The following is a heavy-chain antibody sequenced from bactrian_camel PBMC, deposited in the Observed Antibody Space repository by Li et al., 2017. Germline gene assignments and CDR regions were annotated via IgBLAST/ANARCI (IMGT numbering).Heavy chain of an antibody. CDR3: AAGRACIDLGRGRPDY. CDR1: GFTAT. D-gene: IGHD3*01. V-gene: IGHV3S31*01. J-gene: IGHJ4*01. Sequence: VQLVESGGGPVQAGGSLRLSCTTSGFTATMGWFRQAPGKGREGLASISGSGSSTLYADSLEGRFLVSRDNARNTVSLQMNSLKPEDTAMYYCAAGRACIDLGRGRPDYWGQGTQVTVS. CDR2: ISGSGSST.